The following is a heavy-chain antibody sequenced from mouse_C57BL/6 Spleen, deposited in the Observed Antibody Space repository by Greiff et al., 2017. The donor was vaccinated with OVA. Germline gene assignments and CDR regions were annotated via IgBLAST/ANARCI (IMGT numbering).Heavy chain of an antibody. D-gene: IGHD3-2*02. CDR2: INPDNGGT. CDR1: GYTFTDYN. CDR3: ARRAAQVFAY. V-gene: IGHV1-18*01. J-gene: IGHJ3*01. Sequence: VQLQQSGPELVKPGASVQIPCKASGYTFTDYNMDWVKQSHGKSLEWIGDINPDNGGTIYNQKFKGKATLTVDKSSSTAYMELRSLTSEDTAVYYCARRAAQVFAYWGQGTLVTVSA.